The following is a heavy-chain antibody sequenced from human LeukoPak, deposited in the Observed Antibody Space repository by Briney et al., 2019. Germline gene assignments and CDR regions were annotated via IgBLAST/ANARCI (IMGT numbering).Heavy chain of an antibody. CDR2: IYYSGST. CDR1: GGSISSYY. CDR3: ARGGYSYGLKAFDY. Sequence: SETLSLTCTVSGGSISSYYWSWIRQPPGKGLEWIGYIYYSGSTNYNPSLKSRVTISVDTSKNRFSLKLSFVTAADTAVYYCARGGYSYGLKAFDYWGQGTLVTVSS. V-gene: IGHV4-59*01. J-gene: IGHJ4*02. D-gene: IGHD5-18*01.